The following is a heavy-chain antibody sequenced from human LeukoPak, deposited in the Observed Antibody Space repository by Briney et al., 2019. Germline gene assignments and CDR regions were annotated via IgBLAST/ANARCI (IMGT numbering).Heavy chain of an antibody. J-gene: IGHJ4*02. CDR1: GFTFSDYT. V-gene: IGHV3-21*01. D-gene: IGHD6-19*01. CDR2: ISSDSSYI. CDR3: ARDDIAVATCFDY. Sequence: GGFLRLSCAASGFTFSDYTMTWVRQAPGKGLEWVASISSDSSYIDYADSVKGRFTISRDDAKNSLYLQMNSLRAEDTAVYYCARDDIAVATCFDYWGQGTLVTVSS.